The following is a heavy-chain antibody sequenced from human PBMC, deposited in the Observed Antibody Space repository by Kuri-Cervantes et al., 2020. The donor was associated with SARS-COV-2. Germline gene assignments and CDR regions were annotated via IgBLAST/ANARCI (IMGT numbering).Heavy chain of an antibody. D-gene: IGHD2-21*01. J-gene: IGHJ4*02. CDR2: MNPNSGDT. V-gene: IGHV1-8*03. Sequence: ASVKVSCKASGYTFTNYEINWVRQATGQGLEWMGWMNPNSGDTDYAQKFQGRVILTRNTSTTTAYMELRGLKSEDTAVYYCAREGTIAVGGLDSWGQGTLVTVSS. CDR3: AREGTIAVGGLDS. CDR1: GYTFTNYE.